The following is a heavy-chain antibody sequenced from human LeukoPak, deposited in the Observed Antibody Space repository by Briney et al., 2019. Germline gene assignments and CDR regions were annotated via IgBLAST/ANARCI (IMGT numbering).Heavy chain of an antibody. J-gene: IGHJ4*02. D-gene: IGHD6-13*01. CDR3: ARDLVLAAGTGNY. V-gene: IGHV3-33*01. Sequence: PGGSLRLSCAASGFTFSSYGMHWVRQAPGKGLEWVAIIWADANKKYYADSVEGRFTISRDNSKSTLYLQMNNLRAEDTAVYYCARDLVLAAGTGNYWGQGTLVTVSS. CDR1: GFTFSSYG. CDR2: IWADANKK.